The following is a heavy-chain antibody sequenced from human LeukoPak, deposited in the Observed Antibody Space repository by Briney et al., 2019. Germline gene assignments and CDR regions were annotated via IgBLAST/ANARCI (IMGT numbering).Heavy chain of an antibody. V-gene: IGHV3-23*01. CDR1: GFTFSSYA. J-gene: IGHJ6*03. CDR2: ISGSGGST. D-gene: IGHD2-15*01. CDR3: AKDGVLGAAVVYYYYMDV. Sequence: PGGSLRLSCAASGFTFSSYAMSWVRQAPGKGLEWVSAISGSGGSTYYADSVKGRFTISRDNSKNTLYLQMNSLRAEDTAVYYCAKDGVLGAAVVYYYYMDVWGKGTTVTVSS.